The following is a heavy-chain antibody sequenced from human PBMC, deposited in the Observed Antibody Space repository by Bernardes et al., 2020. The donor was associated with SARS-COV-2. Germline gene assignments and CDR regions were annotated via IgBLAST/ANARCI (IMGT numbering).Heavy chain of an antibody. V-gene: IGHV4-39*01. J-gene: IGHJ5*02. D-gene: IGHD3-3*01. CDR3: ARLAVGVTMFGVVTDNWFAP. CDR1: GGSISSSGYY. Sequence: SETLSLTCTVSGGSISSSGYYWGWIRQPPGKGLEWIGSIYYSGSTYYNPSLKSRVTISVDTSKNQFSLKLSSVTAADTAVYYCARLAVGVTMFGVVTDNWFAPWGQGTRLTVSS. CDR2: IYYSGST.